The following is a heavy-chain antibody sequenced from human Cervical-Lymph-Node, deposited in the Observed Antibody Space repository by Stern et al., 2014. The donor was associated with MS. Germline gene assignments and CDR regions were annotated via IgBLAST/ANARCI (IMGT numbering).Heavy chain of an antibody. CDR3: ARQRTTGHMDFDY. CDR2: INTSDGDT. V-gene: IGHV1-46*01. CDR1: GYTFTTYY. J-gene: IGHJ4*02. Sequence: QVQLVQSWAEVKKPGASVNVSCVTSGYTFTTYYVHWVRQAPGQGLEWMGIINTSDGDTSHTRRFQDRVTMTRDTSASTVYLKLSSLKSEDTAVYYCARQRTTGHMDFDYWGQGTLVTVSS. D-gene: IGHD1-1*01.